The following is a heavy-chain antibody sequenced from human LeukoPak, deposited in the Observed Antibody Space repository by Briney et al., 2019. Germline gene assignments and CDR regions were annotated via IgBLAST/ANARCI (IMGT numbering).Heavy chain of an antibody. V-gene: IGHV4-59*01. CDR2: IYYSGST. CDR1: GGSINNYY. J-gene: IGHJ3*02. Sequence: PSETLSLTCTVSGGSINNYYWNWIRQPPGKGLEWMGYIYYSGSTNYNPSLKSRVTISLDTSNNQFSLNLSSVTAADTAVYYCARATLSTRTASDIWGQGTMVTVSP. CDR3: ARATLSTRTASDI. D-gene: IGHD2-2*01.